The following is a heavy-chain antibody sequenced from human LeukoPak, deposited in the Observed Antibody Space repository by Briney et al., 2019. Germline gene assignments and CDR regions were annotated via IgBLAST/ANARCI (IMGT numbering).Heavy chain of an antibody. CDR3: ARYSGTFSNSYFDC. D-gene: IGHD1-26*01. V-gene: IGHV3-66*01. J-gene: IGHJ4*02. CDR1: GFTVSSND. Sequence: GGSLRLSCAASGFTVSSNDMSWVRQAPGKGLEWVSLIYSGRSTYYADSVKGRSIISRDNSKNTLYLQMNSLRAEDTAVYYCARYSGTFSNSYFDCWGQGTLVTVSS. CDR2: IYSGRST.